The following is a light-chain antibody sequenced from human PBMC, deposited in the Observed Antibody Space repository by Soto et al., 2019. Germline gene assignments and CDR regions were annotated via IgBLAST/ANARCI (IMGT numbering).Light chain of an antibody. V-gene: IGLV2-14*01. J-gene: IGLJ1*01. CDR1: SSDVGAFNY. CDR3: SSYTSLSTLV. Sequence: QSVLTQPASVSGSPGQSITISCSGTSSDVGAFNYVSWYQHHPGKAPKLLIYEVINRPSGVSNRFSGSKSGNTASLTISGLHAEDEADYYCSSYTSLSTLVFGTGTKVTVL. CDR2: EVI.